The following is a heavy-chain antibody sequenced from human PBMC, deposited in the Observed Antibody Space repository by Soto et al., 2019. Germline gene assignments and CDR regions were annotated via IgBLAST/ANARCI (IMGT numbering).Heavy chain of an antibody. D-gene: IGHD1-26*01. J-gene: IGHJ6*02. Sequence: QVQLVESGGGVVQPGRSLRLSCAASGFTFSSYAMHWVRQAPGKGLEWVVVISYDGSNKYYADSVKGRFTISRENSKNTRYLQMNSLRAEDTAVYYCARDLAKVGATEDRTRYGYYYYYYGMDVWGQGTTVTVSS. CDR3: ARDLAKVGATEDRTRYGYYYYYYGMDV. CDR1: GFTFSSYA. CDR2: ISYDGSNK. V-gene: IGHV3-30-3*01.